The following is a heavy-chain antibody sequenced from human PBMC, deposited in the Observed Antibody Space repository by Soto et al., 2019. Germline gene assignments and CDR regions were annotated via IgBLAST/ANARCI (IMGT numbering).Heavy chain of an antibody. J-gene: IGHJ6*02. CDR3: ARGIRTVTSYYYGMDV. V-gene: IGHV3-33*01. D-gene: IGHD4-4*01. CDR1: GFTFSSYG. Sequence: GGSLRLSCAASGFTFSSYGMHWVRQAPGKGLEWVAVIWYDGSNKYYADSVKGRFTISRDNSKNTLYLQMNSLRAEDTAVYYCARGIRTVTSYYYGMDVWGQGTTVTVSS. CDR2: IWYDGSNK.